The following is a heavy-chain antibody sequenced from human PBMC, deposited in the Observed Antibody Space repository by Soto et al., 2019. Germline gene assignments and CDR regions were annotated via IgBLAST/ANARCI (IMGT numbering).Heavy chain of an antibody. Sequence: SLRLSCAASGFTFGNYWMHWVRQAPGKGLVWVSRINSDGRSTTYADSVKGRFTISRDNAKNTLYLQMNSLRAEDAAVYYCARGTRDWDGIDYWGQGSLVTVSS. V-gene: IGHV3-74*03. CDR2: INSDGRST. J-gene: IGHJ4*02. CDR1: GFTFGNYW. D-gene: IGHD2-2*01. CDR3: ARGTRDWDGIDY.